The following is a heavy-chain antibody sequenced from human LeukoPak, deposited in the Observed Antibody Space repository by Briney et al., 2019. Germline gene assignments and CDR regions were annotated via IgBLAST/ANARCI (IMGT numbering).Heavy chain of an antibody. Sequence: PSETLSLTCTVSGGSISSYYWSWIRQPPGKGLEWIGYIYYSGSTNYNPSLKSRVTISVDTSKNQFSLKLSSVTAADTAVYYCARGHSSGWVSYYYYYYMDVWGKGTTVTVSS. CDR1: GGSISSYY. V-gene: IGHV4-59*12. D-gene: IGHD6-19*01. CDR2: IYYSGST. CDR3: ARGHSSGWVSYYYYYYMDV. J-gene: IGHJ6*03.